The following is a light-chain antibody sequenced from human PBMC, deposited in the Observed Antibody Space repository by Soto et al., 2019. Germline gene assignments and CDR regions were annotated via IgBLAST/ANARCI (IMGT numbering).Light chain of an antibody. CDR2: LGS. CDR1: HTLLHRNGYNY. V-gene: IGKV2-28*01. Sequence: DIVATQSPLSLPVTPGEPASITCRSIHTLLHRNGYNYLDWYLQRPGQSPQLLIYLGSNRASGVPDRFSGSGSGTFFTLTISRVEAEDIGVYYCMQAVQTVPITFGQGTRLEI. J-gene: IGKJ5*01. CDR3: MQAVQTVPIT.